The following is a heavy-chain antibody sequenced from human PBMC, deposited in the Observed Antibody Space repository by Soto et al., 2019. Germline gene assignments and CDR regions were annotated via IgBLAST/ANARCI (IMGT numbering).Heavy chain of an antibody. CDR1: GYTFTSYG. V-gene: IGHV1-18*01. J-gene: IGHJ4*02. CDR2: ISAYNDNT. CDR3: ASESSSSCHDY. D-gene: IGHD6-13*01. Sequence: QVQLVQSGAEVKKPGASVKVSCKASGYTFTSYGISWVRQAPGQGIEWMGWISAYNDNTNYAHKLQGRVTMTTDTSTSTAYMELRTLISDDTAVYYCASESSSSCHDYWGQGTLVTVSS.